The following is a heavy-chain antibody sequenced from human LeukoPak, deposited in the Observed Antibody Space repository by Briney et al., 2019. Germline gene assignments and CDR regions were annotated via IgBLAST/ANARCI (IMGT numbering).Heavy chain of an antibody. CDR1: GFSFSSYA. CDR3: AKHYGSGTYYNYFTY. D-gene: IGHD3-10*01. V-gene: IGHV3-23*01. J-gene: IGHJ4*02. Sequence: GGSLRLSCAASGFSFSSYALSWVRPAPGRGVEWGSAISDSGGRTYYAEFVKGRFTISRDNSENALFLQMSSLRAEDTATYYCAKHYGSGTYYNYFTYCGQGTLVTVSS. CDR2: ISDSGGRT.